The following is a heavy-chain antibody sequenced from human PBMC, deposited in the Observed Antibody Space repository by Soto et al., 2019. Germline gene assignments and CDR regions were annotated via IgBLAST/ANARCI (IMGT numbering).Heavy chain of an antibody. CDR2: ISSSGTTI. D-gene: IGHD3-22*01. J-gene: IGHJ5*02. Sequence: GGSLRLSCAASGFSFSDYYMSWIRQAPGKGLEWVSYISSSGTTIHYVDSVKGRFTISRDNAKNSLYLQMNSLRAEDTAVYYCARAPYYYDSSGYWPWGQGTLVNVS. CDR1: GFSFSDYY. CDR3: ARAPYYYDSSGYWP. V-gene: IGHV3-11*04.